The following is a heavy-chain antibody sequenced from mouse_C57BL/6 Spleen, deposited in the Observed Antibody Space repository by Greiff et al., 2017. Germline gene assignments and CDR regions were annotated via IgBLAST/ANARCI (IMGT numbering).Heavy chain of an antibody. V-gene: IGHV5-17*01. Sequence: EVMLVESGGGLVKPGGSLKLSCAASGFTFSDYGMHWVRQAPEKGLEWVAYISSGSSTIYYADPVKGRFTISRDNAKNTLFLQMTSLRSEDTAMYYCARGYDVEYYFDYWSQGTTLTVAS. CDR3: ARGYDVEYYFDY. D-gene: IGHD2-2*01. CDR1: GFTFSDYG. J-gene: IGHJ2*01. CDR2: ISSGSSTI.